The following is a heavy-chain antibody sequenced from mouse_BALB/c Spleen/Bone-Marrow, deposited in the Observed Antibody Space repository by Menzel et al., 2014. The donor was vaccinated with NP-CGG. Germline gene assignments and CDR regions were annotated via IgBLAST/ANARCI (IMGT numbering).Heavy chain of an antibody. Sequence: VQLQQSGPELVKPGASVKMSCKASGYTFTDYYMKWVKQGHGKSLEWIGDINPNNGGTSYNQKFKGKATLTVDKSSSTAYMQLNSLTSEDSAVYYCARGARATYYWGQGTTLTVSS. V-gene: IGHV1-26*01. CDR3: ARGARATYY. CDR2: INPNNGGT. D-gene: IGHD3-1*01. CDR1: GYTFTDYY. J-gene: IGHJ2*01.